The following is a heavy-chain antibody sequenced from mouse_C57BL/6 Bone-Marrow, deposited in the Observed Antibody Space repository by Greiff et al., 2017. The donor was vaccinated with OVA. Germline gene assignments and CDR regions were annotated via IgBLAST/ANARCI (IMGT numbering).Heavy chain of an antibody. CDR2: IYPRSGNT. CDR3: ARLWVLHWYFDD. Sequence: VQRQESGAELVRPGASVKLSCKASGFTFTSYGISWVKQRTGQGLEWIGEIYPRSGNTYYNEKFKGKATLTADKSSSTAYMELRSLTSDDSAVYFCARLWVLHWYFDDWGTGTTVTVSS. J-gene: IGHJ1*03. V-gene: IGHV1-81*01. D-gene: IGHD2-3*01. CDR1: GFTFTSYG.